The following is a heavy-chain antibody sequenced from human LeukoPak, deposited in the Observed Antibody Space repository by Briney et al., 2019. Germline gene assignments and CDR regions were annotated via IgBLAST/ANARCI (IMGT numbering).Heavy chain of an antibody. CDR1: GFTFSSYA. J-gene: IGHJ4*02. CDR3: ARAWMQLWPYDY. V-gene: IGHV3-23*01. D-gene: IGHD5-18*01. CDR2: ISGSGGST. Sequence: GGSLRLSCAASGFTFSSYAMSWVRQAPGKGLEWVSAISGSGGSTYYADSVKGRFTISRDNAKNSLYLQMNSLRAEDTAIYYCARAWMQLWPYDYWGQGTLVTVSS.